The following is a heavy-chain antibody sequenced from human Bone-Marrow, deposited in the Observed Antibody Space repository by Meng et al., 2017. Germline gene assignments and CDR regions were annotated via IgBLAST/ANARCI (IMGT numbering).Heavy chain of an antibody. CDR3: ARDAYIQQWLGALDY. J-gene: IGHJ4*02. V-gene: IGHV4-31*03. CDR2: IYYSGST. Sequence: SEPLSLTCTVSGGSISSGGYYWSWIRQHPGKGLEWIGYIYYSGSTYYNPSLKSRVTIAVDTSKNQFSLKLSSVTAADTAVYYCARDAYIQQWLGALDYWGQGTLGTVS. D-gene: IGHD5-18*01. CDR1: GGSISSGGYY.